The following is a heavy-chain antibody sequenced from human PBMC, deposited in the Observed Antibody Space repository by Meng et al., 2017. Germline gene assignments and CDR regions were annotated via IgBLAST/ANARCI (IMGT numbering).Heavy chain of an antibody. V-gene: IGHV3-33*01. J-gene: IGHJ6*02. Sequence: GESLKISCAASGFTFSSYGMHWVRQAPGKGLEWVAVIWYDGSNKYYADSVKGRFTISRDNSKNTLYLQMNSLRAEDTAVYYCARDPAARSYYYYGMDVCGQGTQCNVSS. CDR1: GFTFSSYG. D-gene: IGHD6-6*01. CDR3: ARDPAARSYYYYGMDV. CDR2: IWYDGSNK.